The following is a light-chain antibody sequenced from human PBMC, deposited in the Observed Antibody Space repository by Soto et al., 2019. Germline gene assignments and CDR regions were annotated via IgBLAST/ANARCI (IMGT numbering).Light chain of an antibody. CDR3: QQSYTTPWT. CDR1: QSISSW. V-gene: IGKV1-5*01. Sequence: DIQMTQSPSTLSASVGDRDTITCRASQSISSWLAWYQQKPGKAPKLLIYDASSLESGVPSRFSGSGSGTEFTLTISSLQPDDFATYYCQQSYTTPWTFGQGTKVDI. J-gene: IGKJ1*01. CDR2: DAS.